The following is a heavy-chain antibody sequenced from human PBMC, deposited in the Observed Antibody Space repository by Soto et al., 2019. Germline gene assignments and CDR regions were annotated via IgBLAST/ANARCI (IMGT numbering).Heavy chain of an antibody. CDR3: ATSRAPGGRPVVAYFDH. J-gene: IGHJ4*02. Sequence: AASVKVSCKVSGYTLTELSMHWVRQAPGKGLEWMGGFDPEDGETIYAQKFQGRVTMTEDTSTDTAYMELSSLRSEDTAVYYCATSRAPGGRPVVAYFDHWGQGTLVTVSS. V-gene: IGHV1-24*01. D-gene: IGHD2-15*01. CDR1: GYTLTELS. CDR2: FDPEDGET.